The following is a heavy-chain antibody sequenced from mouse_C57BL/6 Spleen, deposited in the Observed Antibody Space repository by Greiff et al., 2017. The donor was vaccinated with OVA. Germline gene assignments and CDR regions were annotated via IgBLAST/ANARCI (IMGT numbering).Heavy chain of an antibody. CDR3: ARGSSYAY. J-gene: IGHJ3*01. CDR1: GFTFSDYG. V-gene: IGHV5-17*01. D-gene: IGHD1-1*01. Sequence: EVQLVESGGGLVKPGGSLQLSCAASGFTFSDYGMHWVRQAPEKGLEWVAYISSGSSTIYYADTVKGRFTISRDNAKNTLFLQLTSLRSEDTAMYYCARGSSYAYWGQGTLVTVSA. CDR2: ISSGSSTI.